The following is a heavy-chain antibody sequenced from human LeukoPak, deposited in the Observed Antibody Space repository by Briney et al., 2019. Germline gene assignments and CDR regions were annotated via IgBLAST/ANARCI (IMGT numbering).Heavy chain of an antibody. V-gene: IGHV3-9*01. CDR1: GFTFSSYW. J-gene: IGHJ4*02. CDR2: ISWNSGDI. Sequence: GGSLRLACADSGFTFSSYWMHWVRQAPGKGLEWASGISWNSGDIGYADSGKGRFTISRDNAKNSLYLQMNSLRAEDTALYYCVKVYGYSYGYIDYWGQGTLVTVSP. CDR3: VKVYGYSYGYIDY. D-gene: IGHD5-18*01.